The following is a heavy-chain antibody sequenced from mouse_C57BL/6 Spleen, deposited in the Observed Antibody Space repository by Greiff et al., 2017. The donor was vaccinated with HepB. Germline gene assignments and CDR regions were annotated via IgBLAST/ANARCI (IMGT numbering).Heavy chain of an antibody. Sequence: QVQLQQSGAELVKPGASVKLSCKASGYTFTEYTIHWVKQRPGQGLEWIGWFYPGSGSIKYNEKFKDKATLTADKSSSTVYMELSRLTSEYSAVYVCASSPYYGSSYWDFDVWGTGTTVTVSS. CDR1: GYTFTEYT. CDR2: FYPGSGSI. CDR3: ASSPYYGSSYWDFDV. J-gene: IGHJ1*03. V-gene: IGHV1-62-2*01. D-gene: IGHD1-1*01.